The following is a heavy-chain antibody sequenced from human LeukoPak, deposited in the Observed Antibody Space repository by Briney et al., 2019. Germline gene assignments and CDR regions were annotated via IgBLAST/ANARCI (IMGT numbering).Heavy chain of an antibody. J-gene: IGHJ4*02. V-gene: IGHV3-49*04. CDR1: GFTFGDYA. Sequence: PGGSLRLSCSASGFTFGDYAMSWVRQAPGKGLEWVGFIRSKAYGGTTEYAASVKGRFTISRDDSKSIAYLQMNSLKTEDTAVYYCASRAGYTGSWSAFDYWGQGTLVTVSS. CDR3: ASRAGYTGSWSAFDY. D-gene: IGHD6-13*01. CDR2: IRSKAYGGTT.